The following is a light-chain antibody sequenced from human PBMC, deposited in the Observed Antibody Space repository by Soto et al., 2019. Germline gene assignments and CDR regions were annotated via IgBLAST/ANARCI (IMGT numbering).Light chain of an antibody. Sequence: AIRMTQSPSSFSTSTGDRVTITCRASQDISSYLAWYQQKPGKAPKVLIYAASTLQSGVPSRFSGSGSGTDFTLTISGLQSEDFATYYCQQYHTYPPLTFGGGTTVEIK. CDR2: AAS. V-gene: IGKV1-8*01. CDR1: QDISSY. J-gene: IGKJ4*01. CDR3: QQYHTYPPLT.